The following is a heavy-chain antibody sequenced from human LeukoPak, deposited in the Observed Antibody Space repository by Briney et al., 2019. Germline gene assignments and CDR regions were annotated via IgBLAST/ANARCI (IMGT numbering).Heavy chain of an antibody. V-gene: IGHV4-34*01. CDR1: RGSFSGSF. Sequence: PSETLSLTCAVQRGSFSGSFWSWIRQSPGMGLEWIGEINHSGTSNYSPSLKSRVTISGDTSKNQFSLKLSSLTAADTAVYYCAKSGTPGNFYWGQGTLVTVSS. CDR2: INHSGTS. CDR3: AKSGTPGNFY. D-gene: IGHD6-13*01. J-gene: IGHJ4*02.